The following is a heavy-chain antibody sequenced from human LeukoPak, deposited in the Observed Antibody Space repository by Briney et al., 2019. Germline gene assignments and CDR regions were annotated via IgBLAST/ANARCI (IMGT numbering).Heavy chain of an antibody. V-gene: IGHV4-31*03. CDR1: GGSISSGGYS. Sequence: PSETLSLTCTVSGGSISSGGYSWSWIRQHPGKGLQWIGYIYYSGSTYYNPSLKSRVTISVDTSKNQFSLKLSSVTAADTAVYYCARDSEVIGAFDIWGQGTMVTVSS. D-gene: IGHD3-10*01. J-gene: IGHJ3*02. CDR2: IYYSGST. CDR3: ARDSEVIGAFDI.